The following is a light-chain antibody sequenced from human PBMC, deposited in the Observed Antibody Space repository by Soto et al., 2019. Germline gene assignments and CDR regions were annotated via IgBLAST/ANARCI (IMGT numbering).Light chain of an antibody. Sequence: DIQMTQSPSSLSASVGDRITITCQASQDISNRLNWYHQKPGKAPNLLIYDASNLAAGVPSGFSGSGSGTDFTLTISRLEPEDFAVYYCQQYGSSPRTLGQGTKVDNK. V-gene: IGKV1-33*01. CDR3: QQYGSSPRT. J-gene: IGKJ1*01. CDR2: DAS. CDR1: QDISNR.